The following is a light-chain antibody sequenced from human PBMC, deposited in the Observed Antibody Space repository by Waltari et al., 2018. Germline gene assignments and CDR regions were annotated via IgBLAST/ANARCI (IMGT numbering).Light chain of an antibody. CDR1: QNIATY. CDR2: GAS. J-gene: IGKJ4*01. CDR3: QHSYNVPLT. Sequence: DIRMTQSPSSLSASIGYRVTISCRASQNIATYLNWYQQKSGKAPKLLIYGASTLQSGVPSRFRGGGSGTDFTLTISSLRPEDVAIYFCQHSYNVPLTFGGGTQVEI. V-gene: IGKV1-39*01.